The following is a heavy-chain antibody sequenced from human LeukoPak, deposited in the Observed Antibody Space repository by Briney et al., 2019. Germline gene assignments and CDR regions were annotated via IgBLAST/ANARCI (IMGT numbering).Heavy chain of an antibody. CDR3: ARDRTRYGDYVSLSDY. CDR1: GGSISSGGYY. Sequence: SETLSLTCTVSGGSISSGGYYWSWIRQHPGKGLEWIGYIYNSGSTYYNPSLKSRVTISVDTSKNQFSLKLSSVTAADTAVYYCARDRTRYGDYVSLSDYWGQGTLVTVSS. V-gene: IGHV4-31*03. D-gene: IGHD4-17*01. J-gene: IGHJ4*02. CDR2: IYNSGST.